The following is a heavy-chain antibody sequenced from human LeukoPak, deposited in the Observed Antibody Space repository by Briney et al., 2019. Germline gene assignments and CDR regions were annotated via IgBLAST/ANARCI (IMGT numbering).Heavy chain of an antibody. CDR3: ATVAFIAVGGFDS. Sequence: PGGSLRLSSAASGFTFSNAWMSWVRQAPGKGLEGVGRIKNKAVGGTTDYAAPVKGSFTISRDDSKSTLYLQMNSLKTEDTAVYYCATVAFIAVGGFDSWGQGTLVTVSS. CDR1: GFTFSNAW. J-gene: IGHJ5*01. D-gene: IGHD6-19*01. CDR2: IKNKAVGGTT. V-gene: IGHV3-15*01.